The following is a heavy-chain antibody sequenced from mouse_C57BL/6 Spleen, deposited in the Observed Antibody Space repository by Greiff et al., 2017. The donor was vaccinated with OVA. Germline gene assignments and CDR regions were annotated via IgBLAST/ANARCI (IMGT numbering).Heavy chain of an antibody. D-gene: IGHD2-5*01. J-gene: IGHJ3*01. V-gene: IGHV1-82*01. CDR3: ARSKDSNYDAWFAY. Sequence: VQGVESGPELVKPGASVKISCKASGYAFSSSWMNWVKQRPGKGLEWIGRIYPGDGDTNYNGKFKGKATLTADKSSSTAYMQLSSLTSEDSAVYFCARSKDSNYDAWFAYWGQGTLVTVSA. CDR1: GYAFSSSW. CDR2: IYPGDGDT.